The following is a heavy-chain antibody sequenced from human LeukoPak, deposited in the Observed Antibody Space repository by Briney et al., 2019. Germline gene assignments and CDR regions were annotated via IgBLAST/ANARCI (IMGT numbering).Heavy chain of an antibody. CDR2: ISSSSSYI. D-gene: IGHD6-19*01. V-gene: IGHV3-21*01. CDR3: ARDYGGAVAGYFDY. J-gene: IGHJ4*02. CDR1: GFTFSSYS. Sequence: GSLRLSCAASGFTFSSYSMNWVRQAPGKGLEWVSSISSSSSYIYYADSVKGRFTISRDNAKNSLYLQMNSLRAEDTAVYYCARDYGGAVAGYFDYWGQGTLVTVSS.